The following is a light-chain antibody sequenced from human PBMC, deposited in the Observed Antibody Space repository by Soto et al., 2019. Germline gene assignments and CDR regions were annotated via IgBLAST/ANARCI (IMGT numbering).Light chain of an antibody. J-gene: IGKJ5*01. CDR2: DAS. V-gene: IGKV1-13*02. CDR3: QQFHSSAIA. Sequence: ALQLTQTPSSLSASVGDRVSMTCRASQVIRSALAWYQQKPGNPPELLIYDASTLEVGVTSRFSGSGSGTHFTLTISNVQPEDFATYYCQQFHSSAIAFGQGTRLEIK. CDR1: QVIRSA.